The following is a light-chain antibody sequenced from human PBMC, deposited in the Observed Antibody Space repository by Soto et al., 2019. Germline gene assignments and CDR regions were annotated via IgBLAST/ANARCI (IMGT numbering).Light chain of an antibody. Sequence: EIVLTQSPGTLSLSPGERATLSCRASSSVSASLAWYQQKSGQAPRLLIYDASNRAAGIRARFSGSGSGTDFTITISSPEPEDFAVYYCQQPRSWPWTFGQGTKVEIK. CDR3: QQPRSWPWT. CDR1: SSVSAS. J-gene: IGKJ1*01. V-gene: IGKV3-11*01. CDR2: DAS.